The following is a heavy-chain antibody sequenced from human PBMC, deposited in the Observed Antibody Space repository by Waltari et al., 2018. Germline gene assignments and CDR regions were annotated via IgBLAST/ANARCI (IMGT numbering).Heavy chain of an antibody. CDR1: GGSFSGYY. J-gene: IGHJ4*02. Sequence: QVQLQQWGAGLLKPSETLSLTCAVYGGSFSGYYWSWIRQPPGKGLEWIGEINHSGSTNYNPSLKSRVTIAVDTSKNQFSLKLSSVTAADTAVYYCARGGIPGDFAFDYWGQGTLVTVSS. CDR2: INHSGST. D-gene: IGHD2-21*01. CDR3: ARGGIPGDFAFDY. V-gene: IGHV4-34*01.